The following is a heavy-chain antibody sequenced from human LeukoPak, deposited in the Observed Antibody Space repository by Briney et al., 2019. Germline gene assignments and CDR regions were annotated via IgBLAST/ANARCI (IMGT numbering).Heavy chain of an antibody. CDR3: ARHRAYSSSSPLDY. D-gene: IGHD6-6*01. J-gene: IGHJ4*02. V-gene: IGHV4-59*08. CDR1: GGSISSLY. Sequence: SEALSLTCSVSGGSISSLYWSWIRQPPGKGLEWIGYIYYTGSTNYNPSLKSRVTMFVDMSKNQFSLRLSSVTAADTAVYYCARHRAYSSSSPLDYWGQGTLVTVSS. CDR2: IYYTGST.